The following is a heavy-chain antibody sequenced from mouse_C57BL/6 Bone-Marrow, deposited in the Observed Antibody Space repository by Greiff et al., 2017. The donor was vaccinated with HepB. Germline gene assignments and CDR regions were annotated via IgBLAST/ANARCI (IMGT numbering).Heavy chain of an antibody. J-gene: IGHJ2*01. V-gene: IGHV1-22*01. CDR2: INPNNGGT. CDR1: GYTFTDYN. D-gene: IGHD1-1*01. CDR3: ARLGRITTVALDY. Sequence: EVQLQQSGPELVKPGASVKMSCKASGYTFTDYNMHWVKQSHGKSLEWIGYINPNNGGTSYNQKFKGKASLTVNKSSSTAYMELSSLTSEDSAVYYCARLGRITTVALDYWGQGTTLTVSS.